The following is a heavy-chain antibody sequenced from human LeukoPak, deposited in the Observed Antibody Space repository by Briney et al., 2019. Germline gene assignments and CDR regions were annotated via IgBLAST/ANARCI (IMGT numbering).Heavy chain of an antibody. CDR2: IIPIFGTA. J-gene: IGHJ4*02. V-gene: IGHV1-69*06. CDR3: VSEGSGSYYHRGYFDY. D-gene: IGHD3-10*01. Sequence: GASVKVSCKASGGTFSSYAISWVRQAPGQGLEWMGGIIPIFGTANYAQKFQGRVTITADKSTSTAYMELSSLRSEDTAVYYCVSEGSGSYYHRGYFDYWGQGTLVTVSS. CDR1: GGTFSSYA.